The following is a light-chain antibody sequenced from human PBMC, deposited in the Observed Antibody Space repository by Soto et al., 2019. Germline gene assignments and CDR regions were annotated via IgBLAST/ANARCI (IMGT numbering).Light chain of an antibody. J-gene: IGKJ5*01. CDR1: QSVSSN. CDR3: QQYNNWPPIT. Sequence: EIVIAQSPPILSLSPGERATLSCRSSQSVSSNLAWYQQEPGQAPRLLIYGASTRATGIPARFSGSGSGTEFTLTISSLQSEDFAVYYCQQYNNWPPITFGQGTRLEIK. CDR2: GAS. V-gene: IGKV3-15*01.